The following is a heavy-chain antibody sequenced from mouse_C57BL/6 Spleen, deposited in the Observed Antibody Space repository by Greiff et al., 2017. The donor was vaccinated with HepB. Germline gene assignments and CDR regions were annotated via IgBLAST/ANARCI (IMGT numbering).Heavy chain of an antibody. CDR1: GYTFTSYW. CDR2: IDPSDSYT. J-gene: IGHJ2*01. Sequence: QVQLQQPGAELVKPGASVKLSCKASGYTFTSYWMQWVKQRPGQGLEWIGEIDPSDSYTNYNQKFKGKATLTVDTSSSTAYMQLSSLTSEDSAVYYCARRGAITTVVATRDYWGQGTTLTVSS. V-gene: IGHV1-50*01. D-gene: IGHD1-1*01. CDR3: ARRGAITTVVATRDY.